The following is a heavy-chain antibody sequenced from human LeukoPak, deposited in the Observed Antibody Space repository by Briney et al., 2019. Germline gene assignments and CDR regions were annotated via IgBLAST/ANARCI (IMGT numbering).Heavy chain of an antibody. J-gene: IGHJ4*02. V-gene: IGHV4-34*01. CDR3: ARGVAARLRDY. Sequence: SETLSLTCAVYGGSFSGYYWSWIRQPPGKGLEWIGEINRSGSTNYNPSLKSRVTISVDTSKNQFSLKLSSVTAADTAVYYCARGVAARLRDYWGQGTLVTVSS. CDR1: GGSFSGYY. CDR2: INRSGST. D-gene: IGHD6-6*01.